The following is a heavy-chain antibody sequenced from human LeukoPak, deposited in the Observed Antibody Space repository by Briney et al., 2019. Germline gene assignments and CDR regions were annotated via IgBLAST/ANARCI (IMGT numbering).Heavy chain of an antibody. V-gene: IGHV4-34*01. CDR1: GFTFSIYS. J-gene: IGHJ4*02. CDR2: INHSGST. Sequence: GSLRLSCAPSGFTFSIYSMNCLREPPGKALEWIGEINHSGSTIYNPSLKSRVTISVDTSKNQFFLKLSSVTAADTAVYYCGRTSAYGPYYFDYWGQGTLVTVS. CDR3: GRTSAYGPYYFDY. D-gene: IGHD3-10*01.